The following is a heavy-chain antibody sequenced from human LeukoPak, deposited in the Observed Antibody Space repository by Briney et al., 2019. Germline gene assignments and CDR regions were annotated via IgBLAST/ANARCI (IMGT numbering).Heavy chain of an antibody. V-gene: IGHV3-23*01. CDR2: ISGSGGGT. CDR1: GFTFSSYA. J-gene: IGHJ4*02. CDR3: AKERSFGTWLGDY. Sequence: PGGSLRLSCAASGFTFSSYAMTWVRQAPGKGLEWVSAISGSGGGTYYADSVKGRFTISRGNSKNTLYLEMNSLRVEDTAVYYCAKERSFGTWLGDYWGQGTLVTVSS. D-gene: IGHD2/OR15-2a*01.